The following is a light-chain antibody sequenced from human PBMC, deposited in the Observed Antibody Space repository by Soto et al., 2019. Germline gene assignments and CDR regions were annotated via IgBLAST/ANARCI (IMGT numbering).Light chain of an antibody. CDR3: QQYVTSPLT. CDR2: GAS. CDR1: QSVSSY. J-gene: IGKJ4*01. Sequence: VLTQSPATLSLSPGERATLSCRASQSVSSYLAWYQQKPGQAPRLLIYGASSRATGIPDRFSGSGSGTDFTLTISRLEPEDFAVYYCQQYVTSPLTFGGGTKVDIK. V-gene: IGKV3-20*01.